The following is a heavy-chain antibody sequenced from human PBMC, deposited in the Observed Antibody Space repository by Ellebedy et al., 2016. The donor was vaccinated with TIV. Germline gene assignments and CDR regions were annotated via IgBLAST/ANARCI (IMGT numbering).Heavy chain of an antibody. CDR3: ARGGSGGYDY. J-gene: IGHJ4*02. D-gene: IGHD1-26*01. Sequence: AASVKVSCKASGYTFSNYGINWVRQAPGQGREWMGWISVYNGDTNYVQKLQGRITMITDTSTTTAYMELRSLRSNDTDMYYCARGGSGGYDYWGQGTLVTVSS. V-gene: IGHV1-18*01. CDR2: ISVYNGDT. CDR1: GYTFSNYG.